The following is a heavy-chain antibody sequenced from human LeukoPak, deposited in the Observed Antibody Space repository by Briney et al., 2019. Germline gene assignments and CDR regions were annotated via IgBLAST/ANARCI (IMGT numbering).Heavy chain of an antibody. D-gene: IGHD2-15*01. Sequence: SETLSLTCAVSGGSISSGGYSWSWIRQPPGTGLEWIGYIYYSGSTYYNPSLKSRVTISVDTSKNQFSLKLSSVTAADTAVYYCARVTVVAATKGEWFDPWGQGTLVTVSS. CDR2: IYYSGST. J-gene: IGHJ5*02. CDR3: ARVTVVAATKGEWFDP. V-gene: IGHV4-30-4*07. CDR1: GGSISSGGYS.